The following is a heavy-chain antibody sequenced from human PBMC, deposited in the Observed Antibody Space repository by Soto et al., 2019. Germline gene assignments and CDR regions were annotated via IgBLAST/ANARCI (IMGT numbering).Heavy chain of an antibody. CDR3: ARDRNTRQYSSGWYYFDY. Sequence: SQTLSLTCAISGDSVSSNSAAWNWIRQSPSRGLEWLGRTYYRSKWYNDYAVSVKSRITINPDTSKNQFSLQLNSVTPEDTAVYYCARDRNTRQYSSGWYYFDYWGQGTLVTVSS. CDR2: TYYRSKWYN. D-gene: IGHD6-19*01. V-gene: IGHV6-1*01. CDR1: GDSVSSNSAA. J-gene: IGHJ4*02.